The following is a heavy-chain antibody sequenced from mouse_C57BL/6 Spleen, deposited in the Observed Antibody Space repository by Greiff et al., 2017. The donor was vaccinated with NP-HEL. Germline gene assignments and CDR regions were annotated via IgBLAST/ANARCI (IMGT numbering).Heavy chain of an antibody. J-gene: IGHJ2*01. CDR2: IYPGDGDT. CDR3: ARGEDFDY. V-gene: IGHV1-80*01. CDR1: GYAFSSYW. Sequence: QVHVKQSGAELVKPGASVKISCKASGYAFSSYWMNWVKQRPGKGLEWIGQIYPGDGDTNYNGKFKGKATLTADKSSSTAYMQLSSPTSEDSAVYFCARGEDFDYWGQGTTLTVSS.